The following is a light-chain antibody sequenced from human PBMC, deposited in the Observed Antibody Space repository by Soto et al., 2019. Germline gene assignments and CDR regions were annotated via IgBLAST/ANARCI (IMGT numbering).Light chain of an antibody. J-gene: IGLJ3*02. V-gene: IGLV4-69*01. CDR2: LNSDGSH. CDR1: SGHSSYA. Sequence: QSVLTQSPSASAYLGASVKLTCTLSSGHSSYAIAWHQQQPEKGPRYLMKLNSDGSHSKGDGIPDRFSGSSSGAERYLTISSLQSEDEADYYCQTWGTGIPWVFGGGTKVTVL. CDR3: QTWGTGIPWV.